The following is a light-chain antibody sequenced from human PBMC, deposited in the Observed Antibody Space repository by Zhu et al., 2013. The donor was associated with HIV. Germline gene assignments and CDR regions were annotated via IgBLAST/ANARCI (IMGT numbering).Light chain of an antibody. J-gene: IGKJ5*01. CDR1: QSVRNNY. Sequence: IVLTQSPATLSLSPGERATLSCRASQSVRNNYLAWYQQKAGRAPRLVIYGASSRVTGIPDRFSGRGSGTDFTLTISRLEAEDSAVYYCQQYGLPPDTFGQGTRLDFK. V-gene: IGKV3-20*01. CDR3: QQYGLPPDT. CDR2: GAS.